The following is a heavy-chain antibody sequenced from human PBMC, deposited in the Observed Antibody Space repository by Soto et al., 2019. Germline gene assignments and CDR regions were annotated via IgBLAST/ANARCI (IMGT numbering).Heavy chain of an antibody. D-gene: IGHD2-15*01. CDR2: IYYSGST. V-gene: IGHV4-59*01. J-gene: IGHJ5*02. CDR1: GGSISSYY. CDR3: ARTRYCSGGSCYNWFDP. Sequence: SETLSLTCTVSGGSISSYYRSWSRQPPGQGREWIGYIYYSGSTNYNPTLKSRVTISVDTSKNQFSLKLSSVTAADTAVYYCARTRYCSGGSCYNWFDPWGQGTLVTVSS.